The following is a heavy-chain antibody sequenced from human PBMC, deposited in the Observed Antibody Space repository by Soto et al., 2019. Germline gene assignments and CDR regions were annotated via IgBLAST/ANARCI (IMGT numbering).Heavy chain of an antibody. D-gene: IGHD2-15*01. V-gene: IGHV3-74*01. CDR2: INSDGSST. CDR3: AVVVVAATYNWFDP. J-gene: IGHJ5*02. Sequence: EVQLVESGGGLVQPGGSLRLSCAASGFTFSSYWMHWVRQAPGKGLVWVSRINSDGSSTSYADSVKGRFTISRDNAKNALYLQMNSLRAEDTAVYYWAVVVVAATYNWFDPWGQGTLVTVSS. CDR1: GFTFSSYW.